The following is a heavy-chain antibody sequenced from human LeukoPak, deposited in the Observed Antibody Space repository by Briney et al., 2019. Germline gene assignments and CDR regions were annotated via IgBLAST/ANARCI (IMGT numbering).Heavy chain of an antibody. D-gene: IGHD3-10*01. Sequence: GESLRLSCAASGFTFSSYNMNWVRQAPGKGLEWVSYISSSGSTIYYADSVKGRFTISRDNAKNSLYLQMNSLRAEDTAVYYCARASRYGLNWFDPWGQGTLVTVSS. CDR1: GFTFSSYN. J-gene: IGHJ5*02. CDR2: ISSSGSTI. V-gene: IGHV3-48*04. CDR3: ARASRYGLNWFDP.